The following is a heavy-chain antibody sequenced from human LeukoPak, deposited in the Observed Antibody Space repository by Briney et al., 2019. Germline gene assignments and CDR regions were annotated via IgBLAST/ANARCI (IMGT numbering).Heavy chain of an antibody. J-gene: IGHJ4*02. CDR1: GFTFSSYG. D-gene: IGHD6-19*01. V-gene: IGHV3-23*01. CDR2: ISGSGGST. Sequence: PGGSLRLSCAASGFTFSSYGMSWVRQAPGKGLEWVSAISGSGGSTYYADSVKGRFTISRDNSKNTLYLQMNSLRAEDTAVYYCARVPFRIAVAGDYWGQGTLVTVSS. CDR3: ARVPFRIAVAGDY.